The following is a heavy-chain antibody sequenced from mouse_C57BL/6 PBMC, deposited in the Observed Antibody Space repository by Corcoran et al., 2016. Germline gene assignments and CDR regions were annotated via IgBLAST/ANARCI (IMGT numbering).Heavy chain of an antibody. CDR2: INTYSGVP. D-gene: IGHD1-1*01. CDR1: RYTFTTYG. Sequence: QIQLVQSGPELKKPGETVKISCKASRYTFTTYGMSCVKQAPGQGLKWRGGINTYSGVPTYADDFKGRFAFSLDTSASTAYLQINNLKSEDTATDVCARYYGRSREAMDYWGQGTSVTVS. V-gene: IGHV9-3*01. J-gene: IGHJ4*01. CDR3: ARYYGRSREAMDY.